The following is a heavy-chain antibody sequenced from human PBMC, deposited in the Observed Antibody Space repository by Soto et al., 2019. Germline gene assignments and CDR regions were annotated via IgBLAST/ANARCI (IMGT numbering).Heavy chain of an antibody. Sequence: GASVKVSCKASGGTFSSYTISWVRQAPGQGLEWMGRIIPILGIANYAQKFQGRVTITTDTSTSTAYMELRSLRSDDTAVYYCARHVVDIVATKDFDYWGQGTLVTVSS. V-gene: IGHV1-69*02. CDR2: IIPILGIA. CDR3: ARHVVDIVATKDFDY. CDR1: GGTFSSYT. D-gene: IGHD5-12*01. J-gene: IGHJ4*02.